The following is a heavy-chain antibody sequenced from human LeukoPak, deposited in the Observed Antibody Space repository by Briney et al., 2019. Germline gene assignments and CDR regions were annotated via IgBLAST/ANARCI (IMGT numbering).Heavy chain of an antibody. J-gene: IGHJ6*03. V-gene: IGHV3-53*01. D-gene: IGHD1-26*01. CDR1: GFTVSSNY. CDR2: IYSGGST. CDR3: AGARGSYPYYYYYYMDV. Sequence: GGSLRLSCAASGFTVSSNYMSWVRQAPGKGLEWVSVIYSGGSTYYADSVKGRFTTSRDNSKNTLYLQMNSLRAEDTAVYYCAGARGSYPYYYYYYMDVWGKGTTVTVSS.